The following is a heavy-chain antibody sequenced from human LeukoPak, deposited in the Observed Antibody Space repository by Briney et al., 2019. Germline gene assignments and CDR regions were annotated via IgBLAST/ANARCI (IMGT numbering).Heavy chain of an antibody. CDR1: GFTFSDFS. CDR2: ISSSSTTI. Sequence: PGGSLGLSCAASGFTFSDFSMNWVRQAPGKGLQWGSYISSSSTTIYYADSVKGRFTISRDNARNSLYLQMNSLRDEDTAVYYCARDRISGAYTFDYWGQGTLVTVSS. CDR3: ARDRISGAYTFDY. D-gene: IGHD1-26*01. V-gene: IGHV3-48*02. J-gene: IGHJ4*02.